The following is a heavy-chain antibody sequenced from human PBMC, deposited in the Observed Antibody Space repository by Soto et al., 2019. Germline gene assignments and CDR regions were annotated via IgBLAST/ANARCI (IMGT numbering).Heavy chain of an antibody. V-gene: IGHV3-11*01. CDR1: GFSFSDNY. CDR3: AGAYDSSGYYRAPFDY. J-gene: IGHJ4*02. D-gene: IGHD3-22*01. CDR2: ISSSGSTM. Sequence: QAQLVESGGGLVKPGGSLRLSCAASGFSFSDNYMSWIRQAPGQGLEWVSYISSSGSTMYYTDSVKGRFTISRDNAKNSLYLQRNSLRAEDTAVYYCAGAYDSSGYYRAPFDYWGQGTLVTVSS.